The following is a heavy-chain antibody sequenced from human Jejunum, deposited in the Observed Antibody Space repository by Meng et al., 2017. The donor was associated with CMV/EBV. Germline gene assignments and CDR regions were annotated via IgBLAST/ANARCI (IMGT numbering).Heavy chain of an antibody. V-gene: IGHV1-18*01. J-gene: IGHJ4*02. CDR3: ARDVPASGALFCDY. CDR2: ISAYNGNT. D-gene: IGHD6-13*01. CDR1: GYTFANYG. Sequence: SGYTFANYGISWVRQAPGQGLEWMGWISAYNGNTYYAQKLQGRVTMTTDTSTSTAYMELRSLRSDDTAVYYCARDVPASGALFCDYWGQGTLVTVSS.